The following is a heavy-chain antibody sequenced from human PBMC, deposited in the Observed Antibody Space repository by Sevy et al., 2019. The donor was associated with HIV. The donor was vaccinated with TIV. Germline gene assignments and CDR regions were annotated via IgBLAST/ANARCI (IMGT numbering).Heavy chain of an antibody. V-gene: IGHV5-51*01. CDR2: IYPDDSDT. CDR3: ATSRSGYFDSSGYYIY. CDR1: GYSFTSHW. J-gene: IGHJ4*02. D-gene: IGHD3-22*01. Sequence: ESRKISCKGSGYSFTSHWLGWVRHMPGKGLEWMGIIYPDDSDTKYSPSFQGQVTFSADKSISTAYLQWSSLKASDTAMYYCATSRSGYFDSSGYYIYWGQGTLVTVSS.